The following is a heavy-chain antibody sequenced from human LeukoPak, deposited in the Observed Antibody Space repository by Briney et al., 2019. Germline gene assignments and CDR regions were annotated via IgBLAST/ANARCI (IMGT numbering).Heavy chain of an antibody. J-gene: IGHJ4*02. CDR1: GFTFSSYG. D-gene: IGHD6-19*01. Sequence: QSGGSLRLSCAASGFTFSSYGMHWVRQAPGKGLEWVAFIRYDGSNKYYADSVKGRFTISRDNSKNTLYLQMNSLRAEDTALYYCAKDMYSSGWYYFDYWGQGTLVTVSS. V-gene: IGHV3-30*02. CDR2: IRYDGSNK. CDR3: AKDMYSSGWYYFDY.